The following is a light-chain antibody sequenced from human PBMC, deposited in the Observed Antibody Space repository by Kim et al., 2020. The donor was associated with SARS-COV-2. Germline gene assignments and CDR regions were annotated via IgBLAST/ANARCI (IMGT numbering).Light chain of an antibody. CDR2: RNN. CDR3: AAWDDSLWV. J-gene: IGLJ3*02. Sequence: PGQRVTISCSGSSSTIGSNYVYWYQQRPGTAPKLLIYRNNQRPSGVPDRFSGSKSGTSASLAISGLRSEDEADYYCAAWDDSLWVFGGGTQLTVL. V-gene: IGLV1-47*01. CDR1: SSTIGSNY.